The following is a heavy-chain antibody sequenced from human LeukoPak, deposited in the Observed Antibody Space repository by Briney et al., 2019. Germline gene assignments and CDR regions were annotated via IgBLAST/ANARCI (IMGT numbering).Heavy chain of an antibody. CDR1: GFTFSIYS. CDR3: AGSEDLVPDY. Sequence: GGSLRLSSAPPGFTFSIYSMNWVRHAPGKGLEWVSSISSRSSYIYYAGSVKGRYTISRDNAKNSLYLQMKSLRGEDTAVYYCAGSEDLVPDYWGQGTLVTVSS. J-gene: IGHJ4*02. V-gene: IGHV3-21*01. CDR2: ISSRSSYI. D-gene: IGHD6-6*01.